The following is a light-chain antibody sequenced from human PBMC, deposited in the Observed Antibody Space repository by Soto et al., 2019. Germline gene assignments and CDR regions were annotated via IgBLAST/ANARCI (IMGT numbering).Light chain of an antibody. CDR1: SSDVGSSNL. CDR2: EVN. CDR3: CSHTSSNTYV. V-gene: IGLV2-23*02. Sequence: QSALTQPASVSGSPGQSITISCTGTSSDVGSSNLVSWYQQHPGKAPKLMIFEVNTRPSGVSNRFSGFKSGNTASLTISGLQAEDEADYYCCSHTSSNTYVFGTGTKVTVL. J-gene: IGLJ1*01.